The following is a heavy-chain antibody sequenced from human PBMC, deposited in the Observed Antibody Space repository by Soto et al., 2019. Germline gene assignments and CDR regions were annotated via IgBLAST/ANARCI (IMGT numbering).Heavy chain of an antibody. CDR2: GSYSGTT. CDR3: ARGATVTQYDY. V-gene: IGHV4-61*01. J-gene: IGHJ4*02. Sequence: SETLSLTCTVSGVSVSSGSFYWAWIRQPPGKGLEWIGFGSYSGTTNYKPSLKSRVTISVDTSRSQISLKVSSLTAADTAVYYCARGATVTQYDYWGKGTLVTVSS. CDR1: GVSVSSGSFY. D-gene: IGHD4-17*01.